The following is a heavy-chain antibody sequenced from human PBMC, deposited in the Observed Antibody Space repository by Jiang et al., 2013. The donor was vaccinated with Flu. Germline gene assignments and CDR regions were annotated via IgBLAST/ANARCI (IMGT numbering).Heavy chain of an antibody. Sequence: SGAEVKKLGASVMVSCKTSGYTFTAFYIHWVRQAPGQGPEWMGWIYPNSGNTHYAQRYEARVTMTMDRSLTTAYMELRGLRFDDSAVYFCARGKREEWLAYLDFWGQGTLVTVSS. D-gene: IGHD6-19*01. V-gene: IGHV1-2*02. J-gene: IGHJ4*02. CDR1: GYTFTAFY. CDR2: IYPNSGNT. CDR3: ARGKREEWLAYLDF.